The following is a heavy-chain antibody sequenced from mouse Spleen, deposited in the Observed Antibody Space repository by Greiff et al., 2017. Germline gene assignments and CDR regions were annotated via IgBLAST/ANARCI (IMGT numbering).Heavy chain of an antibody. CDR2: INPSNGGT. Sequence: VQLQQSGAELVKPGASVKLSCKASGYTFTSYYMYWVKQRPGQGLEWIGEINPSNGGTNFNEKFKSKATLTVDKSSSTAYMQLSSLTSEDSAVYYCTRSCGYLYYFDYWGQGTTLTVSS. CDR3: TRSCGYLYYFDY. J-gene: IGHJ2*01. D-gene: IGHD2-2*01. CDR1: GYTFTSYY. V-gene: IGHV1S81*02.